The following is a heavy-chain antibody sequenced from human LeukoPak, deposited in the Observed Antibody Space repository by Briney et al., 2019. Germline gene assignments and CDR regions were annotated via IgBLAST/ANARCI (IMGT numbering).Heavy chain of an antibody. CDR2: IYYSGST. D-gene: IGHD3-16*01. Sequence: SETLSLTCTVSGGSISSYSWSWIRQPPGKGLEWIGYIYYSGSTNYNPSLKSRVTISVDTSKNQFSLKLSSVTAADTAVYYCARGENIRREYYFDYWGQGTLVTVSS. V-gene: IGHV4-59*01. CDR3: ARGENIRREYYFDY. CDR1: GGSISSYS. J-gene: IGHJ4*02.